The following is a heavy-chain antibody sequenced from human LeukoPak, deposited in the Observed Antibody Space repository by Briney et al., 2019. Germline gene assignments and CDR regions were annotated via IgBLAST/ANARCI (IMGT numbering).Heavy chain of an antibody. CDR2: MNPNSGNT. J-gene: IGHJ4*02. CDR3: ARGVRIQLWFLRSGGYYFDY. CDR1: GYTFTSYD. V-gene: IGHV1-8*03. Sequence: ASVKVSCKASGYTFTSYDINWVRQATGQGLEWMGWMNPNSGNTGYAQKFQGRVTITRNTSISTAYMELSSLRSEDTAVYYCARGVRIQLWFLRSGGYYFDYWGQGTLVTVSS. D-gene: IGHD5-18*01.